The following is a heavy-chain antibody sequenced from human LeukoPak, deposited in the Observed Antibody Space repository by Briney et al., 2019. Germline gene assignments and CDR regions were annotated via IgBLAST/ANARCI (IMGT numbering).Heavy chain of an antibody. D-gene: IGHD3-10*01. V-gene: IGHV1-69*05. CDR3: ASSFGELFGAFDI. CDR1: GGTFSSYA. CDR2: IIPIFGTA. J-gene: IGHJ3*02. Sequence: SVKVSCKASGGTFSSYAISWVRQAPGQGLEWMGGIIPIFGTANYAQKFQGRVTITTDESTSTAYMELSSLRSEDTAVYYCASSFGELFGAFDIWGQGTMVTVSS.